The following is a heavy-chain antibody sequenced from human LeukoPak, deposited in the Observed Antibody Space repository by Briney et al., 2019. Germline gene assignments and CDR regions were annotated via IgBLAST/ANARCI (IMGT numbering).Heavy chain of an antibody. J-gene: IGHJ4*02. CDR2: IWYDGSNK. CDR3: ARTLKYYYDSGAFDY. CDR1: GFTFSSYG. Sequence: GRSLRLSCAASGFTFSSYGMHWVRQAPGKGLEWVAVIWYDGSNKYYADSVKGRFTISRDNSKNTLYLQMNSQRAEDTAVYYCARTLKYYYDSGAFDYWGQGTLVTVSS. V-gene: IGHV3-33*01. D-gene: IGHD3-22*01.